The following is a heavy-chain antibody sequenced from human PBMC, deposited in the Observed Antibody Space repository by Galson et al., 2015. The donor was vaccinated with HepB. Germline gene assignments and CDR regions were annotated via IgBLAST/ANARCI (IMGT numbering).Heavy chain of an antibody. CDR3: AGGLNYVWGSYRHYYFDY. CDR2: LHPNSGAT. CDR1: AYTFTGYY. J-gene: IGHJ4*02. Sequence: SVKVSCKASAYTFTGYYIHWVRQAPGQGLEWMGWLHPNSGATNSAQKFQGRVTMTRDTSISTAYMELSRLRSDDTALYYCAGGLNYVWGSYRHYYFDYWGQGTLVTVSS. V-gene: IGHV1-2*02. D-gene: IGHD3-16*02.